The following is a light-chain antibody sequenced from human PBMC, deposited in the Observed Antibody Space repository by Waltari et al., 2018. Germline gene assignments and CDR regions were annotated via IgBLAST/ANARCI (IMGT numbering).Light chain of an antibody. CDR1: SSKIGSNT. CDR3: AAWDDSLNGVV. V-gene: IGLV1-44*01. J-gene: IGLJ2*01. Sequence: QSVLTQPPSASGTPGQRVTISCSGSSSKIGSNTVNWYQQLPGTAPKLLINRNNQRPSGVPDRFAGSKSGTSASLAISGLQSEDEADYYCAAWDDSLNGVVFGGGTKLTVL. CDR2: RNN.